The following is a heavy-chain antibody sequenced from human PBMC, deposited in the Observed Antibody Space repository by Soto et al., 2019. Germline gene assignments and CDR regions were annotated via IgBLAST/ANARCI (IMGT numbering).Heavy chain of an antibody. V-gene: IGHV3-13*01. CDR1: GFTFSSYD. CDR3: ARGGDCSSTSCYMSARYYYYGMDV. CDR2: IGTAGDT. Sequence: EVQLVESGGGLVQPGGSLRLSCAASGFTFSSYDMHWVRQATGKGLEWVSAIGTAGDTYYPGSVKGRFTIYRENAKNSLYLQMNSLRAGDTAVYYCARGGDCSSTSCYMSARYYYYGMDVWGQGTTVTVSS. D-gene: IGHD2-2*02. J-gene: IGHJ6*02.